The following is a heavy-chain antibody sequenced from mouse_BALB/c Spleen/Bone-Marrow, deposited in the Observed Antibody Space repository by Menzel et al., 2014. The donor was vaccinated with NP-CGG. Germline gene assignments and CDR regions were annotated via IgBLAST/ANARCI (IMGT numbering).Heavy chain of an antibody. D-gene: IGHD2-14*01. CDR3: ARSGKVRNAMDY. CDR1: GYTFTDHV. V-gene: IGHV1S137*01. Sequence: QVQLKESGAKLVRPGVSVKISCKGSGYTFTDHVIHWVKRSHAKSLEWIGVISGYYGDAIYNQKFKGKATMTVDKSSSTAYMELARLTSEDSAIYYCARSGKVRNAMDYWGQGTSVTVSS. CDR2: ISGYYGDA. J-gene: IGHJ4*01.